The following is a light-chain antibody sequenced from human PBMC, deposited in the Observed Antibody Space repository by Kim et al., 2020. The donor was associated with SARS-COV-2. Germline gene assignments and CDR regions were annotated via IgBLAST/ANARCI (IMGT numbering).Light chain of an antibody. CDR3: SSYTSSSTVV. V-gene: IGLV2-18*02. CDR1: SSDVGSYNR. CDR2: EVS. J-gene: IGLJ2*01. Sequence: GQSVTTSCTGTSSDVGSYNRVSWYQQPPGTAPKLMIYEVSKRPSGVPDRFSGSKSGNTASLTISGLQAEDETDYYCSSYTSSSTVVFGGVTQLTVL.